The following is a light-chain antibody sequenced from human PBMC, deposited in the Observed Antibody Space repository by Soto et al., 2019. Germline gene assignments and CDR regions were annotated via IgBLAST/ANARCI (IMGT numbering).Light chain of an antibody. CDR3: QQYNNWPLT. Sequence: EIVMMQSPATLSVSPGESVTLSCRASQPFSSNLAWYQHKPGQAPRLLIYGVSTRDTGVPDRFSGSGSGTEFTLTISSLQSEDFAVYYCQQYNNWPLTFGGGTKVDIK. CDR2: GVS. V-gene: IGKV3-15*01. J-gene: IGKJ4*01. CDR1: QPFSSN.